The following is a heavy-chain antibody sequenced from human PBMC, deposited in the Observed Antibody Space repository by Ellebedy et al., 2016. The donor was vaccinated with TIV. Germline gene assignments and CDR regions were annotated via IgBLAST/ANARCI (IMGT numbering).Heavy chain of an antibody. CDR1: GLTFSSHA. CDR2: ISGSGDNT. J-gene: IGHJ3*02. Sequence: PGGSLRLPCAASGLTFSSHAMSWVRQAPGKGLEWVSSISGSGDNTYYADSVKGRFTISRDNSKNTLSLQMNSLRAEDTAVYYCARDPVGVGPAFDIWGQGTIVTVSS. V-gene: IGHV3-23*01. D-gene: IGHD4-23*01. CDR3: ARDPVGVGPAFDI.